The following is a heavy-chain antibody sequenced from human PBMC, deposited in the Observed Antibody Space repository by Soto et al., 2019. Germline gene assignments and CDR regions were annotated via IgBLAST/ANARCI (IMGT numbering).Heavy chain of an antibody. Sequence: QVQLVQSGAEVKKPGASVKVSCKASGYTFTSHGISWVRQAPGQGLEWMGWISAYNGNTNYAQKLQGRVTMTTDTSTSTAYMELRSLRSDDTAVYYCARDKGSGWYQPNRSGAFDIWGQGTMVTVSS. D-gene: IGHD2-2*01. J-gene: IGHJ3*02. CDR2: ISAYNGNT. V-gene: IGHV1-18*01. CDR3: ARDKGSGWYQPNRSGAFDI. CDR1: GYTFTSHG.